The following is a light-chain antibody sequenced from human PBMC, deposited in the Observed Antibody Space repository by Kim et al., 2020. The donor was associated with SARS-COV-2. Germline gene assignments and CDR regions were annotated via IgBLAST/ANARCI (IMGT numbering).Light chain of an antibody. CDR1: SLRGYY. V-gene: IGLV3-19*01. CDR3: NSWDTAGDHFF. CDR2: GRD. Sequence: SSELTQDPAVSVALGQTVRITCQGDSLRGYYVTWYQQRARQAPVLVISGRDNRPSGIPDRFSGSSSANTASLTITGAQAEDEADYYCNSWDTAGDHFFFG. J-gene: IGLJ1*01.